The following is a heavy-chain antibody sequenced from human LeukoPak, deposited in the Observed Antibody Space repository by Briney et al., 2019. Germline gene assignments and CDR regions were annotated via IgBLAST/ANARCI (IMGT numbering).Heavy chain of an antibody. CDR3: TTRLLWFGELSFPSGGVSDY. CDR1: GFTFSNAW. V-gene: IGHV3-15*01. Sequence: GGSLRLSCAASGFTFSNAWMSWVRQAPGKGLEWVGRIKSKTDGGTTDYAALVKGRFTISRDDSKNTLYLQMNSLKTEDTAVYYCTTRLLWFGELSFPSGGVSDYWGQGTLVTVSS. D-gene: IGHD3-10*01. CDR2: IKSKTDGGTT. J-gene: IGHJ4*02.